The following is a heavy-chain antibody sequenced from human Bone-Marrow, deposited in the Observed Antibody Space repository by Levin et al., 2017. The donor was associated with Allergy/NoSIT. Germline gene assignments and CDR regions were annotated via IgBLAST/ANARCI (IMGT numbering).Heavy chain of an antibody. CDR3: AADRILPPSLQGVADYSGVDV. V-gene: IGHV1-24*01. J-gene: IGHJ6*02. Sequence: PGESLKISCKVSGYTLTELSIHWVRQPPGKGLEWMAGFDPEDGETTYAQKFQGRVTMTEDKSTDTAYMELHSLRSEDTAVYYCAADRILPPSLQGVADYSGVDVWGQGTTVTVS. CDR1: GYTLTELS. CDR2: FDPEDGET. D-gene: IGHD1-26*01.